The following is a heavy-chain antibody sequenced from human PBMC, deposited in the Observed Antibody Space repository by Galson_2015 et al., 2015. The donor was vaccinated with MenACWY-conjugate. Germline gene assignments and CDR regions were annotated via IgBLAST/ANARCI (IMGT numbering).Heavy chain of an antibody. Sequence: SLRLSCAASGFTFSSYAMSWVRQAPGKGLEWVSAISGSGGSTYYADSVKGRFTISRDNSKNTLYLQMNSLRAEDTTVYYCAKCPGEYCTNGVCYPHNWFDPWGQGTLVTVSS. CDR3: AKCPGEYCTNGVCYPHNWFDP. CDR1: GFTFSSYA. V-gene: IGHV3-23*01. CDR2: ISGSGGST. D-gene: IGHD2-8*01. J-gene: IGHJ5*02.